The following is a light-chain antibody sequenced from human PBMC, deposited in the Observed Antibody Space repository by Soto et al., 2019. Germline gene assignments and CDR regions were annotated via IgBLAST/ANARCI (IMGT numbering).Light chain of an antibody. CDR3: QQLKVYPIT. CDR2: AAS. J-gene: IGKJ4*01. CDR1: QGIRSY. Sequence: DIQLTQSPSFLSASVGDRVTITCRASQGIRSYLAWYQQKPGKAPKLLIYAASTLQGGVPSRFSGSGSETDFTLTISSLQPEDFATYFCQQLKVYPITFGGGPKVEIK. V-gene: IGKV1-9*01.